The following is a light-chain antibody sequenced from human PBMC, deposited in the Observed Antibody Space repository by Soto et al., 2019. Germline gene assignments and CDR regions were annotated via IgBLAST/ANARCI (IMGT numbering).Light chain of an antibody. V-gene: IGKV1-5*01. CDR2: DAS. CDR1: QSISSW. CDR3: QQYNSYWT. J-gene: IGKJ1*01. Sequence: DIQMTQSPSTLSASVGDRVTITCRAIQSISSWLAWYQQKPGKAPKVLIYDASSLESGVPSRFSGSGSGTEFTLTISSLQPDDFATYYCQQYNSYWTFGQGTKVDI.